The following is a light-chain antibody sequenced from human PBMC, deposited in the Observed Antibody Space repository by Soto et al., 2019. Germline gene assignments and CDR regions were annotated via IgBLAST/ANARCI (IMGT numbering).Light chain of an antibody. CDR2: AAS. CDR3: QKYNSAPHWT. CDR1: QGISNY. V-gene: IGKV1-27*01. J-gene: IGKJ1*01. Sequence: DIQMTQSPSSLSASVGDRVTITCRASQGISNYLAWYQQKPGKVPKLLIYAASTLQSGVPSRFSGSGSGTDFTLTISSLQPEDVATYYCQKYNSAPHWTFGQGTKVEIQ.